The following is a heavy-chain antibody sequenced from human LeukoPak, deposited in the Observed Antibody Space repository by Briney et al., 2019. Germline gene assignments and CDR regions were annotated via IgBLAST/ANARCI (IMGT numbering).Heavy chain of an antibody. V-gene: IGHV3-7*01. D-gene: IGHD5/OR15-5a*01. CDR1: GFTFSSYL. CDR3: ARQKYLRGPDVEYFDY. J-gene: IGHJ4*02. Sequence: GGSLRLSCTPSGFTFSSYLMSWVRQVPGKGLEWVANIKQDGSEKNYVDSVKGRFTISRDNAKNSLYLQMNSLRAEDTAVYYCARQKYLRGPDVEYFDYWGQGTLVTVSS. CDR2: IKQDGSEK.